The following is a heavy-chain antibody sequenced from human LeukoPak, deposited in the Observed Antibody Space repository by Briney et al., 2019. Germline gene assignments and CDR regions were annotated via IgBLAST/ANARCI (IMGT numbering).Heavy chain of an antibody. V-gene: IGHV3-23*01. Sequence: GGSLRLSCAASGFTFSSYAMSWVRQAPGKGLEWVSAISGSGGSTYYADSVKGRFTISRDNAKNSLYLQMNSLRAEDTAVYYCARDWGEILHRSGIPFDYWGQGTLVTVSS. J-gene: IGHJ4*02. D-gene: IGHD1-26*01. CDR2: ISGSGGST. CDR1: GFTFSSYA. CDR3: ARDWGEILHRSGIPFDY.